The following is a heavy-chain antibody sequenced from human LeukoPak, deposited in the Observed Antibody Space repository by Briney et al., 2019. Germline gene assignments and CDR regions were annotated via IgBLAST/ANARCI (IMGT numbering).Heavy chain of an antibody. V-gene: IGHV4-31*03. CDR1: GGSISSGDHY. J-gene: IGHJ4*02. CDR2: IYFRGDA. CDR3: ARWFGDPNGNYFDF. Sequence: SETLSLTCTVSGGSISSGDHYWSWIRQRPGTGLEWIGYIYFRGDAYYSASLKSRLTLSIDTFRSDFSMTLSSVTAADTAVYYCARWFGDPNGNYFDFWGQGILVTVSS. D-gene: IGHD3-10*01.